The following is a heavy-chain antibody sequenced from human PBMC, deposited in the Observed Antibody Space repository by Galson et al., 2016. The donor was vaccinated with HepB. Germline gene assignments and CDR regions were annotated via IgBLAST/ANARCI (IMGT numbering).Heavy chain of an antibody. CDR3: ARDQAGEILRRPLGY. J-gene: IGHJ4*02. CDR2: IYHSGTT. V-gene: IGHV4-4*02. CDR1: GGSISSTNW. Sequence: LSLTCVVSGGSISSTNWWNWVRQPPGKGLEWIGEIYHSGTTNYNPSLPSRVTLSVDKSNKQCSLKLTSVTAADTAVYYCARDQAGEILRRPLGYWGQGTLVTVSS. D-gene: IGHD4-17*01.